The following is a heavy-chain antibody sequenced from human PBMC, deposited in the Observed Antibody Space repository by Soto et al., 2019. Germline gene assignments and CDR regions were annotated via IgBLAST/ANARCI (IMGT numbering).Heavy chain of an antibody. D-gene: IGHD6-13*01. CDR2: IIPIFGTA. V-gene: IGHV1-69*12. CDR1: GGTFSSYA. Sequence: QVQLVQSGAEVKKPGSSVKVSCKASGGTFSSYAISWVRQAPGQGLEWMGGIIPIFGTANYAQKFQGRVTITADESTSTADMELSSLRSEDTAVYYCARAGYIAAAGAYYYYGMDVWGQGTTVTVSS. CDR3: ARAGYIAAAGAYYYYGMDV. J-gene: IGHJ6*02.